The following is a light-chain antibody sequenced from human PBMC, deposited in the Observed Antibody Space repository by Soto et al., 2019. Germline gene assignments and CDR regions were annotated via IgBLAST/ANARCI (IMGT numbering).Light chain of an antibody. J-gene: IGLJ1*01. V-gene: IGLV2-18*01. CDR3: SLYTSETIFV. Sequence: QSVLSEPPSACGSPGRSVAICCTGTSTDVFSYNLVSGDQQPPGTAPTLVIYAASNRPSAIPDRFSGSKSGNTASLTISGLQAEDQADHYCSLYTSETIFVFGTGTRVTV. CDR2: AAS. CDR1: STDVFSYNL.